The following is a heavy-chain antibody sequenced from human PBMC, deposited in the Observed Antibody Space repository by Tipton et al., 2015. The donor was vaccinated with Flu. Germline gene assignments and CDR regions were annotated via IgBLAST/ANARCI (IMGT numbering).Heavy chain of an antibody. Sequence: GSLRLSCAASGFTFSNYAMSWVRQAPGKGLEWVSAISGSGGSTYYADSVKGRFTISRDNSKNTLYLQMNSLRAEDTAVYYCAKDTRQGIRPYYFDYWGQGTLVTVSS. V-gene: IGHV3-23*01. CDR3: AKDTRQGIRPYYFDY. CDR1: GFTFSNYA. CDR2: ISGSGGST. D-gene: IGHD5-18*01. J-gene: IGHJ4*02.